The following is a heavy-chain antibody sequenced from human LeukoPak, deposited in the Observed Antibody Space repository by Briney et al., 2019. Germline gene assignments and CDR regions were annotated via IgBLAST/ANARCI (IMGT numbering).Heavy chain of an antibody. CDR1: GDTFTGDY. J-gene: IGHJ4*02. D-gene: IGHD6-6*01. CDR3: ARGLYSSSSPPE. CDR2: INPNSGGT. V-gene: IGHV1-2*02. Sequence: ASQKSSCKASGDTFTGDYMHCVRQAPGQGLEWVGWINPNSGGTNYAQKFQGTVTMTRDTSISTAYIELSRLRSDDTAVYYCARGLYSSSSPPEWGQGTLVTVSS.